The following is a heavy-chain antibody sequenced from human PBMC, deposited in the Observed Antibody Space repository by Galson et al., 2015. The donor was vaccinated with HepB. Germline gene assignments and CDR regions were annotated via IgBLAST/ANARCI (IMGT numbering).Heavy chain of an antibody. J-gene: IGHJ6*03. V-gene: IGHV3-9*01. CDR3: AKNSAAEDYYYYYMDV. D-gene: IGHD6-25*01. Sequence: SLRLSCAASGFTFDDYAMHWVRQAPGKGLEWVSGISWNSGSIGYADSVKGRFTISRDNAKNSLYLQMNSLRAEDTALYYCAKNSAAEDYYYYYMDVWGKGTPVTVSS. CDR2: ISWNSGSI. CDR1: GFTFDDYA.